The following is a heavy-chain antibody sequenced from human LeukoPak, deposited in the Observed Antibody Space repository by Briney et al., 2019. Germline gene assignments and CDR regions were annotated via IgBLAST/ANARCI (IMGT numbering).Heavy chain of an antibody. V-gene: IGHV4-59*08. CDR2: IDYSGNT. CDR3: ASGTYDSSGYYLGF. J-gene: IGHJ4*02. D-gene: IGHD3-22*01. CDR1: GGSISSYY. Sequence: PSETQSLTCTVSGGSISSYYWSWIRQPPGKGLEWLGYIDYSGNTNYSPSLQSRLTISVDTSKNQLSLKLSSVTAADTAVYYCASGTYDSSGYYLGFWGQGTLVTVSS.